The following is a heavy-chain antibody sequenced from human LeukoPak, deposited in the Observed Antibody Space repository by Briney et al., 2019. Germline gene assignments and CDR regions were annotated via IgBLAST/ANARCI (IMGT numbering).Heavy chain of an antibody. D-gene: IGHD2-2*01. Sequence: GGPLRLSCAASGFTFSDYYMSWIRQAPGKGLEWVSYISSSGSTIYYADSVKGRFTISRDNAKNSLYLQMNSLRAEDTAVYYCARDRFIVVVPAPPYYYYGMDVWGQGTTVTVSS. CDR3: ARDRFIVVVPAPPYYYYGMDV. CDR2: ISSSGSTI. V-gene: IGHV3-11*01. J-gene: IGHJ6*02. CDR1: GFTFSDYY.